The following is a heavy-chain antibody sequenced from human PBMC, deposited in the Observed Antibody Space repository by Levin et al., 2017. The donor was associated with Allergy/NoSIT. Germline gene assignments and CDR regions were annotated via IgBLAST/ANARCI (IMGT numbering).Heavy chain of an antibody. CDR2: IYYSGST. Sequence: SQTLSLTCTVSGGSISSSSYYWGWIRQPPGKGLEWIGSIYYSGSTYYNPSLKSRVTISVDTSKNQFSLKLSSVTAADTAVYYCARQSGEGYDSLTVSYFDYWGQGTLVTVSS. J-gene: IGHJ4*02. CDR1: GGSISSSSYY. V-gene: IGHV4-39*01. D-gene: IGHD3-3*01. CDR3: ARQSGEGYDSLTVSYFDY.